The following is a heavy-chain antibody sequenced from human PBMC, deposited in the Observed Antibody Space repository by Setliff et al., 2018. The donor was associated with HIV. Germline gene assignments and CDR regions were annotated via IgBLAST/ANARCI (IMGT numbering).Heavy chain of an antibody. CDR1: GGSISSGSYS. CDR2: ISYSGST. Sequence: SETLSLTCTVSGGSISSGSYSWSWIRQPPGKGLEWIGEISYSGSTNYNPSLKSRVTISIDTSKNQFSLRLTSVTAADTAVYYCARLRLTMIMGVDYFDHWGQGTLVTVSS. J-gene: IGHJ4*02. CDR3: ARLRLTMIMGVDYFDH. D-gene: IGHD3-22*01. V-gene: IGHV4-39*07.